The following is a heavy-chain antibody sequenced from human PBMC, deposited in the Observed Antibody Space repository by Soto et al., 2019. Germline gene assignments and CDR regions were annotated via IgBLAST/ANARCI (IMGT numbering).Heavy chain of an antibody. Sequence: GGSLRLSCAASGFTFSSYAMSWVRQAPGKGLEWVSAISGSGGSTYYADSVKGRFTISRDNSKNTLYLQMNSLRAEDTAVYYCAKDFFPSYDILTGYFQTVFDYWGQGTLVTVSS. D-gene: IGHD3-9*01. CDR1: GFTFSSYA. V-gene: IGHV3-23*01. CDR3: AKDFFPSYDILTGYFQTVFDY. J-gene: IGHJ4*02. CDR2: ISGSGGST.